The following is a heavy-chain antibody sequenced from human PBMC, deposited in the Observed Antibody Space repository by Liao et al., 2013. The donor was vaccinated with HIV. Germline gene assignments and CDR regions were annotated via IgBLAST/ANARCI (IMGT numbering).Heavy chain of an antibody. D-gene: IGHD3-9*01. Sequence: QVQLQQWGAGLLKPSETLSLTCAVYGGSFRGHYWSWIRQPPGKGLEWIGEINHSGGTNYNPSLKGRVTISIDTSKNQFSLKLSSVTAADTAVYYCARDAYFDWDNWFDPWGQGTLVTVSS. J-gene: IGHJ5*02. V-gene: IGHV4-34*01. CDR1: GGSFRGHY. CDR3: ARDAYFDWDNWFDP. CDR2: INHSGGT.